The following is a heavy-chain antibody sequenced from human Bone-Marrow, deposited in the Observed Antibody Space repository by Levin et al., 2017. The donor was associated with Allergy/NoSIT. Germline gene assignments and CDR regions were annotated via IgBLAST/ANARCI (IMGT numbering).Heavy chain of an antibody. CDR1: GFTFSAYW. CDR3: AREIRGSEGTF. J-gene: IGHJ4*02. D-gene: IGHD3-10*01. CDR2: MNLDGSEQ. V-gene: IGHV3-7*04. Sequence: PGGSLRLSCAASGFTFSAYWMGWVRQAPGRGLEWVANMNLDGSEQYYLGSVKGRFTISRDNAKNSLYLQMNSLRAEDTAVYYCAREIRGSEGTFWGQGTLVTVSS.